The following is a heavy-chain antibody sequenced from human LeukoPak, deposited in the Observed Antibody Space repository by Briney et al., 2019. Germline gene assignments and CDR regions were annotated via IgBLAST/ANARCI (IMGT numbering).Heavy chain of an antibody. CDR2: IDQVGSEK. V-gene: IGHV3-7*05. D-gene: IGHD7-27*01. J-gene: IGHJ4*02. Sequence: GGSLTLSCAASAFTFSNYWMNWVRQAPGKGLEWVDNIDQVGSEKYYVDSVKGRFTISRDNAKSSLSLQMNSLRAEDTAVYYCTRANWGWYFDYWGQGTVVTVSS. CDR3: TRANWGWYFDY. CDR1: AFTFSNYW.